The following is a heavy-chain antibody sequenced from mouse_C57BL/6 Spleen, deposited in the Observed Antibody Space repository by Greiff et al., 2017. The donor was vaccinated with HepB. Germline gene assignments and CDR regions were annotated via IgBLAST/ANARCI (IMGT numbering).Heavy chain of an antibody. CDR2: IDPSDSYT. D-gene: IGHD1-1*01. CDR1: GYTFTSYW. V-gene: IGHV1-59*01. Sequence: QVQLQQPGAELVRPGTSVKLSCKASGYTFTSYWMHWVKQRPGQGLEWIGVIDPSDSYTNYNQKFKGKATLTVDTSSRTAYMQLSSLTSEDSAVYYCARRDYGSSQFAYWGQGTLVTVSA. CDR3: ARRDYGSSQFAY. J-gene: IGHJ3*01.